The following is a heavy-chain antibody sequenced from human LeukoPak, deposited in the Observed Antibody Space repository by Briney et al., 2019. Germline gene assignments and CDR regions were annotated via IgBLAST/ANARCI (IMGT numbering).Heavy chain of an antibody. V-gene: IGHV3-9*01. CDR3: AKLGVVITNAFDI. Sequence: GGSLRLSCAASGFTFDDYAIHWVRQAPGKGLEWVSGISWNSGSIGYADSVKGRFTISRDNAKNSLYLQMNSLRAEDTALYYCAKLGVVITNAFDIWGQGTMVTVSS. CDR1: GFTFDDYA. D-gene: IGHD3-22*01. CDR2: ISWNSGSI. J-gene: IGHJ3*02.